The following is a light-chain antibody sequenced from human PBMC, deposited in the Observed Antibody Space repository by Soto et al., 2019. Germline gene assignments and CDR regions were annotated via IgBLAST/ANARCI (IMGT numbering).Light chain of an antibody. V-gene: IGKV2-30*01. Sequence: AMSFSPLSRAVAPVQEGATLCRPFQCLVYSDGHTYLSWFQQRTGQSPRRLIYRGSNRDSGVPDRFSGSGSGTDFTLKISSVEDEEVGVYYCMQGTDRPSNFGQGTKVEIK. CDR3: MQGTDRPSN. J-gene: IGKJ2*01. CDR1: QCLVYSDGHTY. CDR2: RGS.